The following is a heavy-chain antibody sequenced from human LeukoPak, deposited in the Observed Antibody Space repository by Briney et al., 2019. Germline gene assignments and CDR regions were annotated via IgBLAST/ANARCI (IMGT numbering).Heavy chain of an antibody. CDR2: ISGSGGNT. Sequence: PGGSLRLSCAVSGLTFSNYAMSWVRQAPGKGLEWVSAISGSGGNTHYADSVQGRFIISRANSKKTMYLQMNSLRGEDTAVYYCAKGSTYFYGSGTTDDAFDIWGQGTMVTVSS. D-gene: IGHD3-10*01. V-gene: IGHV3-23*01. CDR3: AKGSTYFYGSGTTDDAFDI. J-gene: IGHJ3*02. CDR1: GLTFSNYA.